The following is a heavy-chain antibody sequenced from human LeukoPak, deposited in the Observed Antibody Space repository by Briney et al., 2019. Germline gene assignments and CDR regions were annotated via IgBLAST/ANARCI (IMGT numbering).Heavy chain of an antibody. D-gene: IGHD3-10*01. V-gene: IGHV3-9*01. CDR1: GFTFDDYA. J-gene: IGHJ4*02. Sequence: GGSLRLSCAASGFTFDDYAMHWVRQAPGKGLEWVSGISWNSGSIGYADSVKGRFTISRDNAKNSLYLQMNSLRAEDTAVYHCARDGLLWFGVPIDYWGQGTLVTVSS. CDR2: ISWNSGSI. CDR3: ARDGLLWFGVPIDY.